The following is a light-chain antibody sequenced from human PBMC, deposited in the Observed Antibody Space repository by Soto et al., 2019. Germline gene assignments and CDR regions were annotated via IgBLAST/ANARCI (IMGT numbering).Light chain of an antibody. J-gene: IGKJ5*01. Sequence: DIVLTQSPGTLSLSPGGRATLSCRASQSVGNSFVAWYQQKPGQPPRLLIYDTSKRATGIPDRFSGSVYGTDFTLSISRVEPEDFAVFYCQQYGTSEIIFGQGTRLEIK. V-gene: IGKV3-20*01. CDR2: DTS. CDR3: QQYGTSEII. CDR1: QSVGNSF.